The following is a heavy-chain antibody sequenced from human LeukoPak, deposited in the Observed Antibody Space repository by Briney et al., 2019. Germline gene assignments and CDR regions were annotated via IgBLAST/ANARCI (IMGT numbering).Heavy chain of an antibody. V-gene: IGHV3-30*18. CDR1: GFTFSSYG. CDR2: ISYDGSNK. CDR3: AKMVGYFDL. D-gene: IGHD3-10*01. Sequence: PGRSLRLSCAASGFTFSSYGMHWVRQAPGKGLEWVAVISYDGSNKYYADSVKGRFTISRDNSKNTLYLQMNSLRAEDTAVYYCAKMVGYFDLWGRGTLATVSS. J-gene: IGHJ2*01.